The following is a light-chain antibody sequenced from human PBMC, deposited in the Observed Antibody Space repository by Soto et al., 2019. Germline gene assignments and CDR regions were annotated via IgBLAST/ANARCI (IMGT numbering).Light chain of an antibody. V-gene: IGLV1-44*01. Sequence: QSVLTQPPSASGTPGQRVTISCSGSSSNIGRDSVTWYQQLPGTAPKLLSYSNNQRPSGVPDRFSGSKSGTSASLAISGLQSEDEADYYCAAWDGSLNGGVFGGGTKLTVL. J-gene: IGLJ3*02. CDR3: AAWDGSLNGGV. CDR1: SSNIGRDS. CDR2: SNN.